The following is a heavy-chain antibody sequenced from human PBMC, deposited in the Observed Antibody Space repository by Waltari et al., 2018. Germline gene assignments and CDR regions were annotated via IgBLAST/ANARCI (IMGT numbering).Heavy chain of an antibody. CDR1: GGSISSSSYY. CDR3: ARIVVPAYYDYYMDV. CDR2: IYYSGNT. V-gene: IGHV4-39*07. D-gene: IGHD2-2*01. J-gene: IGHJ6*03. Sequence: QLQLQESGPGLVKPSETLSLTCTVSGGSISSSSYYWGWIRQPPGKGLEWIGKIYYSGNTYYNPPRKSRVSKSVDTAKNQVSRKLSSVTAADTAVYYCARIVVPAYYDYYMDVWGKGTTVTISS.